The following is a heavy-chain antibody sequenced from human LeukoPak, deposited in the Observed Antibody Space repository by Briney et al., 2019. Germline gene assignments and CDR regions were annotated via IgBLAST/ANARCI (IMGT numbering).Heavy chain of an antibody. CDR3: ARPALECLLYDAFDI. D-gene: IGHD3-3*01. V-gene: IGHV3-30*04. J-gene: IGHJ3*02. Sequence: GGSLRLSCAASGFTFSSYSMHWVRQAPGKGLEWVAVLSYDGSNKYYADSVKGRFTISRDNSKNTLYLQMNSLRAEDTAVYYCARPALECLLYDAFDIWGQGTMVTVSS. CDR2: LSYDGSNK. CDR1: GFTFSSYS.